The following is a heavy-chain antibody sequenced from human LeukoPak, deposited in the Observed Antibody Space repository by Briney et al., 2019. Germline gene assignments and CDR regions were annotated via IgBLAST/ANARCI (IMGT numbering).Heavy chain of an antibody. J-gene: IGHJ6*02. V-gene: IGHV4-59*01. CDR1: GGSISRYY. CDR2: ICYSGST. D-gene: IGHD6-19*01. CDR3: ARVFSSGWSTKFRDGMDV. Sequence: PSETLSLTCTVSGGSISRYYWSWIRRPPGKGLEWIGYICYSGSTNYNPSLKSRVTISVDTSKNQFSLRLSSVTAADTAVYYCARVFSSGWSTKFRDGMDVWGQGTTVTVSS.